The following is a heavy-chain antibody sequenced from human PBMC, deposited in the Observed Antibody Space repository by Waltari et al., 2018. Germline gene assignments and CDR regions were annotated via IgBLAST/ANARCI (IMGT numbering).Heavy chain of an antibody. V-gene: IGHV1-69*01. Sequence: QVRLVQSGAEVKKPGSSVKVSCKAFGGSFSSYSIHWVRQAPGQGLEWMGGSIPFVGTANYGQNFQDRLAITADESTSTAYMELSSLRSEDTAAYYCTTSSYCGTTTCYQYYGMDVWGQGTTVTVSS. D-gene: IGHD2-2*01. CDR1: GGSFSSYS. CDR2: SIPFVGTA. J-gene: IGHJ6*02. CDR3: TTSSYCGTTTCYQYYGMDV.